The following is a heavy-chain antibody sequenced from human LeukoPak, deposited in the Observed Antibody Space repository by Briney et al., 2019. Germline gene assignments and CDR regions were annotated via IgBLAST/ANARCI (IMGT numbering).Heavy chain of an antibody. V-gene: IGHV5-51*01. D-gene: IGHD2-2*01. CDR2: IYPGDSDT. CDR3: ARPVEPDSIGAFDV. J-gene: IGHJ3*01. Sequence: GESLKISCKGSGYRFTSYGIGWVRQMPGKGLEWMGIIYPGDSDTRYSPSFQGQVTFSADKSISTAYLQWSSLKASDTAMYYCARPVEPDSIGAFDVWGQGTMVTVSS. CDR1: GYRFTSYG.